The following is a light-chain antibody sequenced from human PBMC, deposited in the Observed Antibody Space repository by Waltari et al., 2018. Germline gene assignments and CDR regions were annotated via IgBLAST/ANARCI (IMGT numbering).Light chain of an antibody. V-gene: IGKV1-39*01. Sequence: DIQMTQSPSSLSASVGDRVTITCRASQTVINYLHWYQHKPGKAPKILIYVASTLQSGVPSRFSGSGHGTDFTLTINGLQPEDAAVYFCHQYYPTPWTFGQGTKLEIK. CDR2: VAS. J-gene: IGKJ1*01. CDR1: QTVINY. CDR3: HQYYPTPWT.